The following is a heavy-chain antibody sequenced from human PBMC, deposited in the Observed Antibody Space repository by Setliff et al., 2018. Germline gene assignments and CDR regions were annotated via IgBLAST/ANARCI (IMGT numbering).Heavy chain of an antibody. CDR1: GGSISVYY. CDR3: ARGRRIYYYYGMDV. J-gene: IGHJ6*02. CDR2: INHSGST. Sequence: PSETLSLTCTVSGGSISVYYWTWFRQPPGKGLEWIGEINHSGSTNYNPSLKSRVTISVDTSKNQFSLKLSSVTAADTAVYYCARGRRIYYYYGMDVWGQGTTVTVSS. V-gene: IGHV4-34*01.